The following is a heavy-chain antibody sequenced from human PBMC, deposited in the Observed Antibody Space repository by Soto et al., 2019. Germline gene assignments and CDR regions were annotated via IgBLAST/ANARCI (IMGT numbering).Heavy chain of an antibody. CDR2: IKTKTDGGTT. D-gene: IGHD3-10*01. V-gene: IGHV3-15*01. CDR3: TSGAGSPAEHFDY. Sequence: EVQLVESGGGLVKPGGSLRLSCTASGFILNNAWMNWVRQAPGKGLEWVGRIKTKTDGGTTDYAAPVKGRFTVSREDSKNTLYLQISSLKTEDTAISYCTSGAGSPAEHFDYWGQGALVTVSS. CDR1: GFILNNAW. J-gene: IGHJ4*02.